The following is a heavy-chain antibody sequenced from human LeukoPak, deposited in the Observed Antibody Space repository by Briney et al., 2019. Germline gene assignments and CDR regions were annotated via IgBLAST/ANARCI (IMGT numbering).Heavy chain of an antibody. Sequence: SETLSLTCTISGGSISGYFGTWIRQASGKVLEWIGYIHTIETKYNPSLQSRVSMSIDTSKNQFSLNLRSVTAADTAVYYCARGLRDEERYYKYYYMDVWGKGTTVTVSS. CDR1: GGSISGYF. V-gene: IGHV4-4*09. D-gene: IGHD3-22*01. CDR3: ARGLRDEERYYKYYYMDV. J-gene: IGHJ6*03. CDR2: IHTIET.